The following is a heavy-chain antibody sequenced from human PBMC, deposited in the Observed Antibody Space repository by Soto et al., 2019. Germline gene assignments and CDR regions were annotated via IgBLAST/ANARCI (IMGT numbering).Heavy chain of an antibody. CDR2: IDSSSSTV. D-gene: IGHD4-17*01. J-gene: IGHJ3*02. CDR3: ARYDYGNYGGAFDI. V-gene: IGHV3-11*04. CDR1: GFTFSDYY. Sequence: PVGSLRLSCAASGFTFSDYYMSWIRQAPGKGLEWVSYIDSSSSTVYYADSVKARFTISRDNAKNSLFLQMNSLRAEDTAVYYCARYDYGNYGGAFDIWGQGTMVTVSS.